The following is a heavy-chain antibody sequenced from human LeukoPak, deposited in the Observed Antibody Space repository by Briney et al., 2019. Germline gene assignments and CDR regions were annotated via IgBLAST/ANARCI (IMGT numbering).Heavy chain of an antibody. D-gene: IGHD3-16*01. CDR2: IYPGDSDP. J-gene: IGHJ4*02. Sequence: GESLKISCKSSGYTFSTYWIAWVRQLPGKGLECMGSIYPGDSDPRYGPSFQGQVTISADKSINTAYLQWSSLKASDTAMYYCARTPTVGVMYAGHVDYWGQGTLVTVSS. CDR1: GYTFSTYW. CDR3: ARTPTVGVMYAGHVDY. V-gene: IGHV5-51*01.